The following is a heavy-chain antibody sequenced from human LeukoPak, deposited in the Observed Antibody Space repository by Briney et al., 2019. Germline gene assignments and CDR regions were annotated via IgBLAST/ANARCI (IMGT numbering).Heavy chain of an antibody. CDR3: ARGEVPPHYFDS. Sequence: ASVKVSCKASGGTFSSYDISWVRQAPGQGLEWMGGIMPMFGKTNYAQKFQGRVTTTADKATTTAYMEVSSLRSEDTAVYYCARGEVPPHYFDSWGQGTLVTVSS. CDR1: GGTFSSYD. CDR2: IMPMFGKT. V-gene: IGHV1-69*06. J-gene: IGHJ4*02.